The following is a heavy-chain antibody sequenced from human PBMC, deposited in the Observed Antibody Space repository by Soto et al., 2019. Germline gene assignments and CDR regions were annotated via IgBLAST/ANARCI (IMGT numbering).Heavy chain of an antibody. CDR3: ATRGTGDTYFDY. D-gene: IGHD1-26*01. J-gene: IGHJ4*02. CDR1: GFPFSSYG. V-gene: IGHV3-30*03. CDR2: ISYDGSNK. Sequence: PGGSLRLSCAASGFPFSSYGMHWVRQAPGKGLEWVAVISYDGSNKYYADSVKGRFTISRENSKNTLYLQMKSLRAEDTAVYYCATRGTGDTYFDYWSQGTLVTVSS.